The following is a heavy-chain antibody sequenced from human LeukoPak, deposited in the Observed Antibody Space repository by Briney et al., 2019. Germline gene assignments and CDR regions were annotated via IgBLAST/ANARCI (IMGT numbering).Heavy chain of an antibody. J-gene: IGHJ4*02. V-gene: IGHV3-7*05. Sequence: PGGSLRLSCAASGFIFSSYWMSWVRQAPGKGLEWLANINQGGSEKYYVGSVEGRFTISRDNAKNSLYLQMNSLIAEDTAVYYCAREYCSGGSCYHRGYLDYWGQGALVIVSS. CDR2: INQGGSEK. D-gene: IGHD2-15*01. CDR3: AREYCSGGSCYHRGYLDY. CDR1: GFIFSSYW.